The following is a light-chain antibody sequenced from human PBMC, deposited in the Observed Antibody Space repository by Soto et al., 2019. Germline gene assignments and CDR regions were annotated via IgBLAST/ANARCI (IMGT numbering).Light chain of an antibody. Sequence: QSAMTQPPSVSAAPGQKVTISCSGSNSNIGGNSVSWYQQLPGTAPKLLIYDDNKRPSGIPDRFSGSKSGTSATLGITGFQTGDEADYYCGSWDSSLSAYVFGTGTKLTVL. J-gene: IGLJ1*01. CDR1: NSNIGGNS. CDR2: DDN. CDR3: GSWDSSLSAYV. V-gene: IGLV1-51*01.